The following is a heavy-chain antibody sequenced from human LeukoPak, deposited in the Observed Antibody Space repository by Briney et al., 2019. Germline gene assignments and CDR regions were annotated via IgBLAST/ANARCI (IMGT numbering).Heavy chain of an antibody. V-gene: IGHV3-66*01. D-gene: IGHD4-11*01. Sequence: PGGSLRLSCAASGFTVCSYYMTRVRQAPGQGLEWVSDIYSGGSTYYADSVMSRVAISSDNSNNTVILQMNIVSAEDTAVYYCGRTYSSHRYGMDVWGQGTTVTVSS. J-gene: IGHJ6*02. CDR1: GFTVCSYY. CDR3: GRTYSSHRYGMDV. CDR2: IYSGGST.